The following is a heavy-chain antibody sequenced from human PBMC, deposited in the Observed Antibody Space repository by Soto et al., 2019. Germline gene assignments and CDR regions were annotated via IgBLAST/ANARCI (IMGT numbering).Heavy chain of an antibody. D-gene: IGHD3-22*01. CDR3: ARDLSINSPHMIVVVIPAMDY. V-gene: IGHV3-48*01. J-gene: IGHJ4*02. CDR2: ISSSSSTI. CDR1: ELTSGGFS. Sequence: GGPLRLSLPALELTSGGFSRNGFARAPGKGRGWVSYISSSSSTIYYADSVKGRFTISRDNAKNSLYLQMNSLRAEDTAVYYCARDLSINSPHMIVVVIPAMDYWGQGTLVTSPQ.